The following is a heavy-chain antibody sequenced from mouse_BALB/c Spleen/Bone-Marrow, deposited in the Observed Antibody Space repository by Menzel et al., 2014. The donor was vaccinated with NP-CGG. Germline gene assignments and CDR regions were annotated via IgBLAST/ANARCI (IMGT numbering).Heavy chain of an antibody. J-gene: IGHJ3*01. CDR3: ARLITTGGFAY. CDR1: GYTFSTYW. D-gene: IGHD2-4*01. Sequence: QVQLQQSGAELMKPGASVKISCKATGYTFSTYWIEWVKQRPGHGLEWIGEILPGSGTTNYNEKFKGKATFTADTSSNTAYMQLSSLTSEDSAVYYCARLITTGGFAYWDQGTLVTVSA. V-gene: IGHV1-9*01. CDR2: ILPGSGTT.